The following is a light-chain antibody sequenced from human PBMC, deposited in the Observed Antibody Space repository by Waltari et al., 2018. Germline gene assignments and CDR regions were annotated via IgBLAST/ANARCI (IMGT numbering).Light chain of an antibody. J-gene: IGLJ3*02. CDR1: SSDVGGYNY. Sequence: QSALTQPASVSGSPGQSITISCTGTSSDVGGYNYVSWYQQHPGKAPKLMIFDVSNRPSGVSNRFSGSKSGNTASLTISGLQAEDEADYYCSSYISSSTLEVFGGGTRLTAL. CDR2: DVS. CDR3: SSYISSSTLEV. V-gene: IGLV2-14*03.